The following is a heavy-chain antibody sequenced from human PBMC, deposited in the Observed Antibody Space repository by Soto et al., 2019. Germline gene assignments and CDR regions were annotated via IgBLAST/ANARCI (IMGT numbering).Heavy chain of an antibody. D-gene: IGHD3-9*01. CDR2: IYYSGST. CDR1: GGSISSYY. J-gene: IGHJ4*02. V-gene: IGHV4-59*08. CDR3: ASLYYDILTGYPNLNY. Sequence: PSETLSLTCTVSGGSISSYYWSWIRQPPGKGLEWIGYIYYSGSTNYNPSLKSRVTISVDTSKNQFSLKLSSVTAADTAVYYCASLYYDILTGYPNLNYWGQGTLVTVSP.